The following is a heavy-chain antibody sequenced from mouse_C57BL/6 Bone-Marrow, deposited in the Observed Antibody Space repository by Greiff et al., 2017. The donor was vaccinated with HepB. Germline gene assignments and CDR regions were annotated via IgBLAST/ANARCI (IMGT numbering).Heavy chain of an antibody. J-gene: IGHJ2*01. Sequence: VQLQQSGAELVRPGASVTLSCKASGYTFTDYEMHWVKQTPVHGLEWIRAIDPETGGTAYNQKFKGKAILTADKSSSTAYMELRSLTSEDSAVYYCTRRYGSSPYYFDYWGQGTTLTVSS. CDR3: TRRYGSSPYYFDY. D-gene: IGHD1-1*01. CDR2: IDPETGGT. V-gene: IGHV1-15*01. CDR1: GYTFTDYE.